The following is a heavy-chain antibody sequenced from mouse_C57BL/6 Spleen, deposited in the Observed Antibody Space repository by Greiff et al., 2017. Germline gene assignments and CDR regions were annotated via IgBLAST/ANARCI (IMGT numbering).Heavy chain of an antibody. Sequence: DVMLVESGGGLVQPGGSMKLSCVASGFTFSNYWMNWVRQSPEKGLEWVAQIRLKSDNYATHYAESVKGRFTISRDESKSSVYLQMNNLRAEDTGIYYCIKLGLAYWGQGTLVTVSA. CDR2: IRLKSDNYAT. D-gene: IGHD4-1*01. J-gene: IGHJ3*01. CDR1: GFTFSNYW. V-gene: IGHV6-3*01. CDR3: IKLGLAY.